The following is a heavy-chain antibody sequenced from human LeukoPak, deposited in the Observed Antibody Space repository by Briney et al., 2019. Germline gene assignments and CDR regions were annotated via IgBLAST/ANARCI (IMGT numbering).Heavy chain of an antibody. CDR2: MNPNSGNT. V-gene: IGHV1-8*01. D-gene: IGHD3-3*01. Sequence: ASVKVCCKASGYTFTSYDINWVRQATGQGLEWMGWMNPNSGNTGYAQKFQGRVTMTRNTSISTAYMELSSLRSEDTAVYYCARGLMRTYYDFWSGGDAFDIWGQGTMVTVSS. CDR1: GYTFTSYD. J-gene: IGHJ3*02. CDR3: ARGLMRTYYDFWSGGDAFDI.